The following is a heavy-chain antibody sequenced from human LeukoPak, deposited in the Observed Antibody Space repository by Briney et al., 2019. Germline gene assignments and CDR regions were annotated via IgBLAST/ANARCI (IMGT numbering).Heavy chain of an antibody. CDR2: ITSSSSYF. Sequence: GGSLRLSCAASGFTFSSYTMNWVRQAPGKGLEWVSSITSSSSYFYYADSLKGRFTISRDNAKNSVYLQMNSLRAEDTAVYYCAKGSGNGYGSGPFDYWGQGTLVTVSS. V-gene: IGHV3-21*04. CDR1: GFTFSSYT. J-gene: IGHJ4*02. D-gene: IGHD3-10*01. CDR3: AKGSGNGYGSGPFDY.